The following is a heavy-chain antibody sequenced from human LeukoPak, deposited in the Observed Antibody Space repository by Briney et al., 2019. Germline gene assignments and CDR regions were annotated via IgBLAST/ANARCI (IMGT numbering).Heavy chain of an antibody. CDR1: GYTFTGYY. CDR3: ARDGGYYYDSSGLYYFDY. Sequence: ASVKVSCKASGYTFTGYYMHWVRQAPGQGLEWMGWINPSSGGTNYAQKFQGRVTMTRDTSISTAYMELSRLRSDDTAVYYCARDGGYYYDSSGLYYFDYWGQGTLVTVSS. D-gene: IGHD3-22*01. J-gene: IGHJ4*02. CDR2: INPSSGGT. V-gene: IGHV1-2*02.